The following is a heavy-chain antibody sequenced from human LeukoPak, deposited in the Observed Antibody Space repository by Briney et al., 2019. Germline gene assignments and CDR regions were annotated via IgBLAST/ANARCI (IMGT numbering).Heavy chain of an antibody. CDR1: GFTFSGYE. CDR2: ISVNGGAM. Sequence: GGSLRLSCTASGFTFSGYEMTWVRQAPGKGLKWMSYISVNGGAMHYADSVRGRFTTSRDDAKNSLYLHMNSLRVEDTAIYYCARKTDRLGAVGRDRYFDLWGRGTLITVSS. V-gene: IGHV3-48*03. CDR3: ARKTDRLGAVGRDRYFDL. J-gene: IGHJ2*01. D-gene: IGHD6-13*01.